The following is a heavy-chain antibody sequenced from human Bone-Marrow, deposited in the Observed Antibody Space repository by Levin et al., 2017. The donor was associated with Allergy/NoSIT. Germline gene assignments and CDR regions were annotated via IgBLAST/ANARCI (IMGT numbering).Heavy chain of an antibody. CDR1: GGSFSGYY. CDR2: INHSGST. J-gene: IGHJ6*02. D-gene: IGHD2-2*01. Sequence: SQTLSLTCAVYGGSFSGYYWSWIRQPPGKGLEWIGEINHSGSTNYNPSLKSRVTISVDTSKNQFSLKLSSVTAADTAVYYCARGGVVPAAINLAFDGMDVWGQGTTVTVSS. CDR3: ARGGVVPAAINLAFDGMDV. V-gene: IGHV4-34*01.